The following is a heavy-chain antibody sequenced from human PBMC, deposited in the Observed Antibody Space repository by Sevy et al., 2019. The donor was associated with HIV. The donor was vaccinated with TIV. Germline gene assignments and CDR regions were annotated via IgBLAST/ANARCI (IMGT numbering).Heavy chain of an antibody. D-gene: IGHD5-12*01. CDR2: INPSGGST. CDR1: GYTITSYY. V-gene: IGHV1-46*01. CDR3: ARSPQGGGYDPDYYFDY. J-gene: IGHJ4*02. Sequence: ASVKVSCKASGYTITSYYMHWVRQAPGQGLEWMGIINPSGGSTSYAQKFQGRVTMTRDTSTSTVYMELSSLRSEDTAVYYCARSPQGGGYDPDYYFDYWGQGTLVTVSS.